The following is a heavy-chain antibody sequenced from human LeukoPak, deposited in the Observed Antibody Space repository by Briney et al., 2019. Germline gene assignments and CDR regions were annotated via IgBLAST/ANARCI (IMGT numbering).Heavy chain of an antibody. CDR2: MNPHSGNT. CDR1: GYTFTSYD. J-gene: IGHJ4*02. Sequence: ASVKVSCKASGYTFTSYDINWVRQASGQGLEWMGWMNPHSGNTGSAQKFQGRLTMTRNTSMSTAYMELSSLKSEDTAVYFCARRIAAGGTGEGYWGQGTLVTVSS. D-gene: IGHD6-13*01. CDR3: ARRIAAGGTGEGY. V-gene: IGHV1-8*01.